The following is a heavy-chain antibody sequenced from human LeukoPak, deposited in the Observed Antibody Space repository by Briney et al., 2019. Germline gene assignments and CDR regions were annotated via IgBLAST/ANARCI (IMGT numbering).Heavy chain of an antibody. CDR2: TIPILGIA. V-gene: IGHV1-69*04. J-gene: IGHJ4*02. Sequence: SVKVSCKASGGTFSSYAISWVRQAPGQGLEWMGRTIPILGIANYAQKFQGRVTITADKSTSTAYMELSSLRSEDTAVYYCARELDSSGITFDYWGQGTLVTVSS. CDR3: ARELDSSGITFDY. CDR1: GGTFSSYA. D-gene: IGHD3-22*01.